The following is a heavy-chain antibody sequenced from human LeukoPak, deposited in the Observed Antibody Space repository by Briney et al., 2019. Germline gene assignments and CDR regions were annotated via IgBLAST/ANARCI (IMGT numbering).Heavy chain of an antibody. V-gene: IGHV4-30-2*01. CDR1: GGSISRGGYS. CDR2: IYHSGST. Sequence: ASETLSLTCAVSGGSISRGGYSWSWIRQPPGKGLEWIGYIYHSGSTYYNPSLKSRVTISVDRSKNQFSLKLSSVTAADTAVYYCARGYCGGGSCYPGTRNWFDPWGQGTLVTVSS. CDR3: ARGYCGGGSCYPGTRNWFDP. D-gene: IGHD2-15*01. J-gene: IGHJ5*02.